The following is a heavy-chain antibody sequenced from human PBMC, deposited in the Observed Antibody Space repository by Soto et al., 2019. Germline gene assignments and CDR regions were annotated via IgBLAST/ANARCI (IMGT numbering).Heavy chain of an antibody. CDR2: IWYDGSNR. CDR1: GFTFSSYG. V-gene: IGHV3-33*01. J-gene: IGHJ6*02. CDR3: ARDDYGSGSYPYYYGMDV. D-gene: IGHD3-10*01. Sequence: QVQLVESGGGVVQPGRSLRLSCAASGFTFSSYGMHWVRQAPGKGLEWVAVIWYDGSNRYYADSVKGRLTISRDNSKNTLYLQINSLRAEDTAVYYCARDDYGSGSYPYYYGMDVWGQGTTVTVSS.